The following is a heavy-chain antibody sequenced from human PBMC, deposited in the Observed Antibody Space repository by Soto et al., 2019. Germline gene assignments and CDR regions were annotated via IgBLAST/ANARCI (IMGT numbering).Heavy chain of an antibody. CDR3: GRGRSGQIVVFY. V-gene: IGHV1-2*02. Sequence: GASVKVSCKASGYTFTGHYIHWVRQAPEQGPEWMGEIGPGSGATRYAQRFQGRVTMTRDMSITTVYMELNNLSPDDTAVYYCGRGRSGQIVVFYWGQGTPVTAPQ. CDR1: GYTFTGHY. CDR2: IGPGSGAT. D-gene: IGHD1-26*01. J-gene: IGHJ4*02.